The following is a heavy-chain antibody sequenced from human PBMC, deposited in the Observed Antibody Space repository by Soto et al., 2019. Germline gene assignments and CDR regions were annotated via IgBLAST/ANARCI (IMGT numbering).Heavy chain of an antibody. Sequence: GASVKVSCKASGYTFTSYDINWVRQATGQGLEWMGWMNPNSGNTGYAQKFQGRVTMTRNTSISTAYMELSSLRSEDTAVYYCARLHSSSWCYRRYYYMDVWGKGTTVTVSS. CDR2: MNPNSGNT. CDR1: GYTFTSYD. D-gene: IGHD6-13*01. V-gene: IGHV1-8*01. CDR3: ARLHSSSWCYRRYYYMDV. J-gene: IGHJ6*03.